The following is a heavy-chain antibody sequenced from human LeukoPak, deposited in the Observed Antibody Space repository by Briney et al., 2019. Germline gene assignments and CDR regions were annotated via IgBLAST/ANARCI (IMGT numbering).Heavy chain of an antibody. CDR3: AKVFEVRGARRPKDY. V-gene: IGHV3-30*18. Sequence: PGGSLRLSCAASGFTFSDYGMHWVRQAPGKRLEWVALISYDGGNKFYADSVRDRFTISRDNSKNTLFLQMNSLRIEDTAVYYCAKVFEVRGARRPKDYWGQGTLVIVSS. J-gene: IGHJ4*02. CDR1: GFTFSDYG. D-gene: IGHD3-10*01. CDR2: ISYDGGNK.